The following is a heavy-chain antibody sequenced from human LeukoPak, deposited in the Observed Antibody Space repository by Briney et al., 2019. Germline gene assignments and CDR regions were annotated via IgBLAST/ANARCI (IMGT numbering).Heavy chain of an antibody. CDR2: INHSGDT. CDR1: GGSLSDYY. D-gene: IGHD5-18*01. CDR3: ARIQLWPLHYFDY. J-gene: IGHJ4*02. Sequence: LSETLSLTCAVYGGSLSDYYWSWIRQPPGKGLEWIGEINHSGDTKYNPSLKSRVTISVDTSKNQFSLKVSSVTAADTAVYYCARIQLWPLHYFDYWGQGTLVTVSS. V-gene: IGHV4-34*01.